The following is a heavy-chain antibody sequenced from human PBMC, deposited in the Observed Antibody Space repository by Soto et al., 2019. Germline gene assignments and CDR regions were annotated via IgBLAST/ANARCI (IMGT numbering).Heavy chain of an antibody. D-gene: IGHD1-26*01. CDR2: ISGNGDST. Sequence: EVQLLESGGGLVQPGGSLRLSCAASGLTFSSFAMSWVRQVTGKGLEWVSTISGNGDSTYYEDSVKGRFTISTENSKNTLYLQMNSHRAEDTAVYYCANDGGFDGGSLEYWGQGTLVTVSS. J-gene: IGHJ4*02. CDR3: ANDGGFDGGSLEY. V-gene: IGHV3-23*01. CDR1: GLTFSSFA.